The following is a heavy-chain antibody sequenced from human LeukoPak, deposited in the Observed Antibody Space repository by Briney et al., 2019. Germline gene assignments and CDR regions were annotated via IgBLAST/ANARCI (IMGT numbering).Heavy chain of an antibody. CDR2: ISYDGSNK. CDR1: GFTFSSYG. CDR3: AKDRDSSYSDY. J-gene: IGHJ4*02. V-gene: IGHV3-30*18. Sequence: PGGSLRLSCAASGFTFSSYGMHWVRQAPGKGLEWVAVISYDGSNKYYADSVKGRFTIPRDNSKNTLYLQMNSLRAEDTAVYYCAKDRDSSYSDYWGQGTLVTVSS. D-gene: IGHD6-19*01.